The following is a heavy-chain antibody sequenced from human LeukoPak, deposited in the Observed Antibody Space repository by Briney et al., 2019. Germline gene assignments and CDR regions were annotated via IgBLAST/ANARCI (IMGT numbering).Heavy chain of an antibody. Sequence: PGGSLRLSCAASGFTFSSYAMSWVRQAPGKGLEWVSAISGSGGSTYYADSVQGRFTISRVNSKNTLYLQMNSLRAEDTAVYYCAKDQRYGSGDGFDYWGQGTLVTVSS. J-gene: IGHJ4*02. D-gene: IGHD3-10*01. CDR1: GFTFSSYA. CDR3: AKDQRYGSGDGFDY. V-gene: IGHV3-23*01. CDR2: ISGSGGST.